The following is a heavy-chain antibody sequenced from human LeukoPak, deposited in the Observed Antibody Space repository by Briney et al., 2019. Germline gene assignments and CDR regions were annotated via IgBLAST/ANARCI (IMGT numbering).Heavy chain of an antibody. CDR1: GFTFSSYS. D-gene: IGHD3-22*01. Sequence: GGSLRLSCAASGFTFSSYSMNWVRQAPGKGLEWVSSISSSSSYIYCADSVKGRFTISRDNAKNSLYLQMNSLRAEDTAVYYCARELYYYDSSGLDDDYWGQGTLVTVSS. V-gene: IGHV3-21*01. J-gene: IGHJ4*02. CDR3: ARELYYYDSSGLDDDY. CDR2: ISSSSSYI.